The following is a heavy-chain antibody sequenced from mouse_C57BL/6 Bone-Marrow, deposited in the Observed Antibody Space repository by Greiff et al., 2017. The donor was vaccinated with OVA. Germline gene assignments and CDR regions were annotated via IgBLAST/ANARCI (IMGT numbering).Heavy chain of an antibody. CDR3: TTDGSSFYWYFDV. CDR1: GFNIKDDY. V-gene: IGHV14-1*01. Sequence: EVQLQQSGAELVRPGASVKLSCTASGFNIKDDYMHWVKQRPEQGLEWIGRIDPEDGDTEYAPKFQGKATMTADTSSNTAYLQLSSLTSEDTAVYYCTTDGSSFYWYFDVWGTGTTVTVSS. D-gene: IGHD1-1*01. CDR2: IDPEDGDT. J-gene: IGHJ1*03.